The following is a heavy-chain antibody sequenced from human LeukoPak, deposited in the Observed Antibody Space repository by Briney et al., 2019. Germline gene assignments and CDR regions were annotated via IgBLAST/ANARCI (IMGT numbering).Heavy chain of an antibody. Sequence: SETLSLTCTVLGGSVSSDTYFWSWIRQHPGKGLEWIGYIYYNGNAYYNPSLKSRLSLSVDTSKNQFSLKLSSVTAADTAVYYCARRVYSSSRFDYWGQGTLVTVSS. D-gene: IGHD6-6*01. V-gene: IGHV4-31*03. CDR1: GGSVSSDTYF. J-gene: IGHJ4*02. CDR2: IYYNGNA. CDR3: ARRVYSSSRFDY.